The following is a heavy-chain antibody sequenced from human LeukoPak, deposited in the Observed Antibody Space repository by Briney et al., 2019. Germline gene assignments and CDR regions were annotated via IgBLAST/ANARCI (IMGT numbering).Heavy chain of an antibody. CDR1: GFTVSSNH. CDR3: ARGPAGYD. J-gene: IGHJ4*02. V-gene: IGHV3-53*01. D-gene: IGHD1-1*01. CDR2: IYSGGST. Sequence: GGSLRLSCAASGFTVSSNHMSWVRQAPGKGLEWVSVIYSGGSTDYADSVKGRFTISRDNLKNTLYLQMNSLRAEDTAVYYCARGPAGYDWGQGTLVTFSS.